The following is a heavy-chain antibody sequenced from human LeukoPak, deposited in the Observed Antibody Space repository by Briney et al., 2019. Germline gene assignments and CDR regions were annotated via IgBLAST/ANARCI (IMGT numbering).Heavy chain of an antibody. D-gene: IGHD3-22*01. J-gene: IGHJ3*02. CDR1: GDSISSGDYY. Sequence: SETLSLTCTVSGDSISSGDYYWSWIRQPAGKGLESIGRISSSGSTNYNPSLKSRVTISVDTSKNQFSLKLSSVTAADTAVYFCARGPYSYDSSGAFDSWGQGAMVTVSS. CDR2: ISSSGST. CDR3: ARGPYSYDSSGAFDS. V-gene: IGHV4-61*02.